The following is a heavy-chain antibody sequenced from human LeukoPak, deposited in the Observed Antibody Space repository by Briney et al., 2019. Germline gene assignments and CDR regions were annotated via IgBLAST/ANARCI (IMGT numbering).Heavy chain of an antibody. CDR3: ARSLWYSDAFDI. CDR2: IYTSGST. D-gene: IGHD6-13*01. CDR1: GGSISSGSYY. J-gene: IGHJ3*02. Sequence: PSETLSLTCTVSGGSISSGSYYWSWIRQPAGKGLEWIGRIYTSGSTNYNPSLKSRVTISVDTSKNQFSLKLSSVTAADTAVYYYARSLWYSDAFDIWGQGTMVTVSS. V-gene: IGHV4-61*02.